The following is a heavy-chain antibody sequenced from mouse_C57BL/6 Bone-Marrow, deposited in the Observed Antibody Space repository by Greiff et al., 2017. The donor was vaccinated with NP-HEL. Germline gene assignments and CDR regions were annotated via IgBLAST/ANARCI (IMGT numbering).Heavy chain of an antibody. J-gene: IGHJ3*01. CDR1: GYSFTDYN. CDR3: AREGTLWLRRSWFAY. Sequence: EVKLQESGPELVKPGASVKISCKASGYSFTDYNMNWVKQSNGKSLEWIGVINPNYGTTRYNQKFTGKATLTVYQSSSTAYMQLNSLTSEDSAVYYCAREGTLWLRRSWFAYWGQGTLVTVSA. D-gene: IGHD2-2*01. V-gene: IGHV1-39*01. CDR2: INPNYGTT.